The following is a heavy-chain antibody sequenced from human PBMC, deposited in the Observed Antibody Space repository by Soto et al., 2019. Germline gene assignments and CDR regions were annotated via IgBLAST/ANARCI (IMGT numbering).Heavy chain of an antibody. Sequence: QVKLVQSGAEVKKPGASVKVSCKASGYTFTSYDINWVRQATGQGLEWMGWMNHNSGNTAYAQKFQGRVTMTRNTSISTAYMELSSLRSEDTAVYYCAREKSSGYYYDYWGQGTLVTVSS. D-gene: IGHD3-22*01. V-gene: IGHV1-8*01. CDR1: GYTFTSYD. J-gene: IGHJ4*02. CDR2: MNHNSGNT. CDR3: AREKSSGYYYDY.